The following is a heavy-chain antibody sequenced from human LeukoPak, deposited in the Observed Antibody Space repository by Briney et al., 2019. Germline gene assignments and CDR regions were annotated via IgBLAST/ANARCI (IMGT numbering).Heavy chain of an antibody. CDR1: GGSFSGYY. J-gene: IGHJ6*02. CDR2: IYYSGST. Sequence: KPSETLSLTCAVYGGSFSGYYWSWIRQPPGKGLEWIGYIYYSGSTYYNPSLKSRVTTSVETSKNQFSLKLSSVTAADTAVYYCARSGGSGSYSSYYYYGMDVWGQGTTVTVSS. D-gene: IGHD3-10*01. V-gene: IGHV4-34*01. CDR3: ARSGGSGSYSSYYYYGMDV.